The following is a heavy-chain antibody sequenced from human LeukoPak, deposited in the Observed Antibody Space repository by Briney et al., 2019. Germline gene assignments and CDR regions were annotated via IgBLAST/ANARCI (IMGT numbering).Heavy chain of an antibody. V-gene: IGHV4-4*07. D-gene: IGHD6-19*01. CDR2: IYSDGAT. CDR1: VGSISNYH. Sequence: SETLSLTCTISVGSISNYHWSWLRQPAGKGLEWIGRIYSDGATNFNPSLKSRVSMSVDTSKNQISLKLSSVTAADTAVYYCARDRGSSGRADLRGQGTLVTVSS. J-gene: IGHJ5*02. CDR3: ARDRGSSGRADL.